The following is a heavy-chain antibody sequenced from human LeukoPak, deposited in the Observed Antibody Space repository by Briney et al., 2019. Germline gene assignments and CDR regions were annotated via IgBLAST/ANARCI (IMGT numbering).Heavy chain of an antibody. Sequence: GGSLRLSCAASGFTFSSYAMSWVRQAPGKGLEWVSGISGSGDNTYYADSVKGRFTISRDNSKNTLYLQMNSLRAEDTAVYYCAKGGYYYDSSGSDYWGQGTLVTVSS. V-gene: IGHV3-23*01. CDR2: ISGSGDNT. D-gene: IGHD3-22*01. J-gene: IGHJ4*02. CDR1: GFTFSSYA. CDR3: AKGGYYYDSSGSDY.